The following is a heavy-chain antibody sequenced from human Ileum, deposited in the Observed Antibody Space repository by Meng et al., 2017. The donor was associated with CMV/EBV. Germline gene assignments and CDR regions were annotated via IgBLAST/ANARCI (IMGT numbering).Heavy chain of an antibody. V-gene: IGHV3-30*02. D-gene: IGHD2-2*01. CDR2: IRYDGSNK. Sequence: GGSLRLSCAASGFTFSSYGMHWVRQAPGKGLEWVAFIRYDGSNKYYADSVKGRFTISRDNSKNTLYLQMNSLRAEDTAEYYCAKGRGLYCSSTSCYLDDAFDIWGQGTMVTVSS. CDR3: AKGRGLYCSSTSCYLDDAFDI. J-gene: IGHJ3*02. CDR1: GFTFSSYG.